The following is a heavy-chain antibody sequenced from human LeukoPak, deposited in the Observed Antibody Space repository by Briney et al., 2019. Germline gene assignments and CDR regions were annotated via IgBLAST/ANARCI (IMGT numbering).Heavy chain of an antibody. CDR2: IKQDGSEK. Sequence: GGSLRLSCAASGFTFSSYSMSWVRQAPGKGLEWVANIKQDGSEKYYVDSVKGRFTISRDNAKNSLYLQMNSLRAEDTAVYYCARGAVAGDYWGQGTLVTVSS. V-gene: IGHV3-7*03. CDR3: ARGAVAGDY. J-gene: IGHJ4*02. CDR1: GFTFSSYS. D-gene: IGHD6-19*01.